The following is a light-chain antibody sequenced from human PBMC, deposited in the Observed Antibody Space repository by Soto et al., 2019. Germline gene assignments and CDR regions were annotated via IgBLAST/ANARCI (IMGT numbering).Light chain of an antibody. CDR2: AAS. V-gene: IGKV1-8*01. J-gene: IGKJ1*01. CDR3: QQYDSYPQ. CDR1: QGISSY. Sequence: AIRMTQSPSSLSASTGDRVTITCRASQGISSYLAWYQQKPGKAPKLLIYAASTLQSGVPSRFSGSGSGTDFTLTISCLQSEDFATYYSQQYDSYPQFGQGTKV.